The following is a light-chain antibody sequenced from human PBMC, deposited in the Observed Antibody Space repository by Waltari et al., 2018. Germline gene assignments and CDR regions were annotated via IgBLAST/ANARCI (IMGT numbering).Light chain of an antibody. V-gene: IGLV2-14*01. CDR2: EFI. J-gene: IGLJ2*01. Sequence: QSALTQPASVSGSPGPSITISGPGTRRSVGRYNYGSFYKQHPATAPKLMIYEFINRPSGVSNRFSGSKSGNTASPTISGLQAEDEADYYCSSYTSSSPPVVFGGGTKLTVL. CDR3: SSYTSSSPPVV. CDR1: RRSVGRYNY.